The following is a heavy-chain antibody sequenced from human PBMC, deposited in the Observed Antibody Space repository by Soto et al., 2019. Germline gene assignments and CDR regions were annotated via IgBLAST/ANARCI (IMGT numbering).Heavy chain of an antibody. D-gene: IGHD3-3*01. Sequence: ASVKVSCKASGYTFTSYGISWVRQAPGRGLEWMGWISAYNGNTNYAQKLQGRVTMTTDTSTSTAYMELRSLRSDDTAVYYCARGNQAYYNFWSGPSAYGMDVWGQGTTVTVSS. CDR1: GYTFTSYG. J-gene: IGHJ6*02. V-gene: IGHV1-18*01. CDR2: ISAYNGNT. CDR3: ARGNQAYYNFWSGPSAYGMDV.